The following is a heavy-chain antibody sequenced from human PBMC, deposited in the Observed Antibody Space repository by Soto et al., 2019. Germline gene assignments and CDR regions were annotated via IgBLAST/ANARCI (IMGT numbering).Heavy chain of an antibody. CDR2: IYPSDSDT. CDR1: GYNFAGYW. CDR3: ARGGVSTRTSDY. Sequence: GESLKISCMGSGYNFAGYWIAWVRQMPGKGLELMGIIYPSDSDTRYRPSFQGQVTISADKSISSAYLQWSSLRASDTAMYYCARGGVSTRTSDYWGQGTPVTVSS. D-gene: IGHD3-3*01. V-gene: IGHV5-51*01. J-gene: IGHJ4*02.